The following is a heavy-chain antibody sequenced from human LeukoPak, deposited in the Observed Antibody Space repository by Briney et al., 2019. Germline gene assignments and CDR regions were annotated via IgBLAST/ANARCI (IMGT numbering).Heavy chain of an antibody. J-gene: IGHJ4*02. V-gene: IGHV1-2*02. Sequence: ASVKVSCKASGYTFTDYYMHWVRQAPGQGLEWMGWVNPNSGGTKYEQKFQGRVTMTRDTSISTAYMELSSLRSDDTAVYYCARGGNFDYWGQGTLVTVSS. CDR1: GYTFTDYY. CDR2: VNPNSGGT. CDR3: ARGGNFDY.